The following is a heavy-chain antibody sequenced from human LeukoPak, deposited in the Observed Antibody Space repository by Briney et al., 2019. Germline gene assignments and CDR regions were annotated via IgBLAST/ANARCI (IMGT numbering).Heavy chain of an antibody. Sequence: GGSLRLSGAASGFTFSSYWMSWVRQAPGKGLEWVANIKQDGSEKYYVDSVKGRFTISRDNAKNSLYLQMNSLRAEDTAVYYCARSPSSSWYRGAFDIWGQGTMVTVSS. V-gene: IGHV3-7*01. CDR2: IKQDGSEK. CDR1: GFTFSSYW. J-gene: IGHJ3*02. CDR3: ARSPSSSWYRGAFDI. D-gene: IGHD6-13*01.